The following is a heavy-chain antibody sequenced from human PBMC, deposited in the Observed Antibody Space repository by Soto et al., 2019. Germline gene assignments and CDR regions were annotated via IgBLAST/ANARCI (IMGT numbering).Heavy chain of an antibody. CDR1: GFTVSSNY. Sequence: GGSLRLSCAASGFTVSSNYMSWVRQAPGKGLEWVSVIYSGGSTYYADSVKGRFTISRHNSKNTLYLQMNSLRAEDTAVYYCARDGGYGDYVRQGLTGGVWGKGTTVTVSS. CDR2: IYSGGST. CDR3: ARDGGYGDYVRQGLTGGV. J-gene: IGHJ6*04. V-gene: IGHV3-53*04. D-gene: IGHD4-17*01.